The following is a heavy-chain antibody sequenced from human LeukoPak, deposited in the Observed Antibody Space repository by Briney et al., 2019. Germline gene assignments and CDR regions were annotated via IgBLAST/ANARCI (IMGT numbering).Heavy chain of an antibody. V-gene: IGHV4-34*01. CDR2: INHSGST. Sequence: EPSETLSLTCAVYGGSFSGYYWSWIRQPPGKGLEWIGEINHSGSTNYNPSLKSRVTISVDTSKNQFSLKLSSVTAADTAVYYCARVGSSGWTDWFDPWGQGTLVTVSS. J-gene: IGHJ5*02. D-gene: IGHD6-19*01. CDR1: GGSFSGYY. CDR3: ARVGSSGWTDWFDP.